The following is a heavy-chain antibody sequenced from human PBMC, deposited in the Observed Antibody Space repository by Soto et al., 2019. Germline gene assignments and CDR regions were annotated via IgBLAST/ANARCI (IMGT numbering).Heavy chain of an antibody. D-gene: IGHD1-26*01. CDR2: IWFDGSNK. J-gene: IGHJ6*02. CDR1: GFIFSSYG. V-gene: IGHV3-33*01. Sequence: QVQLVESGGGVVQPGTSLRLSCAASGFIFSSYGMHWVRQAPGKGLEWVAVIWFDGSNKYYGDSVKGRFTISRDNSKNTLYLQMISLRVEDTAVYYCARGGLGVQIAPGMDVWGRGTTVTVSS. CDR3: ARGGLGVQIAPGMDV.